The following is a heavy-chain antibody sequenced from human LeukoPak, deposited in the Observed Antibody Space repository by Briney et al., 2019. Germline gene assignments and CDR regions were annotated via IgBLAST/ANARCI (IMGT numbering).Heavy chain of an antibody. Sequence: PGGSLRLSCAASGFTVSSNYMSWVRQAPGKGLEWVSVIYSGGSTYYADSVKGRFTISRDNSKNTLYLQMNSLRAEDTAVYYCAARYCSSTSCYKYYYGMDVWGQGTTVTASS. CDR1: GFTVSSNY. CDR2: IYSGGST. V-gene: IGHV3-53*01. J-gene: IGHJ6*02. D-gene: IGHD2-2*02. CDR3: AARYCSSTSCYKYYYGMDV.